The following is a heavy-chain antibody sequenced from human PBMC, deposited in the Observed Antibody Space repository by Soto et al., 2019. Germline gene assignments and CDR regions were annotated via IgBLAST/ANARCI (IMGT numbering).Heavy chain of an antibody. CDR3: ARVLRPGYSSGWYVSNYYYYYGMDV. D-gene: IGHD6-19*01. CDR2: INHSGST. CDR1: GGSFSGYY. J-gene: IGHJ6*02. V-gene: IGHV4-34*01. Sequence: SETLSLTCAVYGGSFSGYYWSWIRQPQGKGLEWIGEINHSGSTNYNPSLKSRVTISVDTSTNQFSLKLSSVTAADTAVYYCARVLRPGYSSGWYVSNYYYYYGMDVWGQGTTVTVSS.